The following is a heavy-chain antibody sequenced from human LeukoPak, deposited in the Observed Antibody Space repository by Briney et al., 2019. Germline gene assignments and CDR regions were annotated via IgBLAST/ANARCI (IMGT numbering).Heavy chain of an antibody. D-gene: IGHD3/OR15-3a*01. J-gene: IGHJ4*02. V-gene: IGHV3-7*03. CDR3: ARDQYDTWSRRGNFDS. CDR2: IKLDGSEK. Sequence: GGSLRLSCAASGFTFSSYAMHWVRQAPGKGLEWVANIKLDGSEKNYVDSVEGRFTISRDNTKNSLYLQMNSLRAEDTAVFYCARDQYDTWSRRGNFDSWGQGTLVIVSS. CDR1: GFTFSSYA.